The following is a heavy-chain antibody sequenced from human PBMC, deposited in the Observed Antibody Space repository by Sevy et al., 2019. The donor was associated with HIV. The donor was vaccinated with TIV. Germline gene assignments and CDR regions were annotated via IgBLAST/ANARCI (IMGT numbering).Heavy chain of an antibody. CDR3: AKHRDTLAAAAYLDH. J-gene: IGHJ4*02. CDR2: IRYDVSTK. D-gene: IGHD6-13*01. V-gene: IGHV3-30*02. Sequence: GGSLRLSCAATGFTFSQYGMEWVRQAPGKGLEWVASIRYDVSTKYYADSVKGRFTISRDNSKTMLYLQMNSLRPEDTALYSCAKHRDTLAAAAYLDHWGQGTLVTVSS. CDR1: GFTFSQYG.